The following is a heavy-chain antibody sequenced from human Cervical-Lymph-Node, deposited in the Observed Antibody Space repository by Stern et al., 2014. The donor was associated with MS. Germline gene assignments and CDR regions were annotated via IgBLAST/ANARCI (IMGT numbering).Heavy chain of an antibody. CDR3: TEWGGADPADY. Sequence: EVQLVEYGGGLVQPGGSLRLSCAGSGFAFTDSAIHWVRQASGKGLEWVGRIRSKANSYATAYLASVKDRFTISRYDSKNTAYLQMTSLTTEDTAVYYCTEWGGADPADYWGQGTLVTVSS. J-gene: IGHJ4*02. CDR2: IRSKANSYAT. D-gene: IGHD3-10*01. CDR1: GFAFTDSA. V-gene: IGHV3-73*01.